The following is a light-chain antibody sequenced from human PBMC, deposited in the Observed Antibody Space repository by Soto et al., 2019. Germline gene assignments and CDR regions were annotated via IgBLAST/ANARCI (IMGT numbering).Light chain of an antibody. CDR1: QSVRSS. CDR2: DAS. J-gene: IGKJ5*01. Sequence: EIVMTQAPATLSLSPGARATLSCRASQSVRSSLAWYQQKPGQAPRPIIYDASTRAPGIPARFSGSGSGTELTLTISSLQSDDVAVYHCQQYNNWPPTFGHGTRLEIK. V-gene: IGKV3-15*01. CDR3: QQYNNWPPT.